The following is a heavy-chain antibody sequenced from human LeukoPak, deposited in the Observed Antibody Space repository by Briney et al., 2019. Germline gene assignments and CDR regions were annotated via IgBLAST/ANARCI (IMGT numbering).Heavy chain of an antibody. V-gene: IGHV3-11*01. J-gene: IGHJ6*03. CDR3: ARGHDYGDYYHYYYMDV. Sequence: PGGSLRLSRAASGFTFSDYYMSWIRQAPGKGLEWVSYISSSGSTIYYADSVKGRFTISRDNAKNSLYLQMNSLRAEDTAVYYCARGHDYGDYYHYYYMDVWGKGTTVTVSS. CDR1: GFTFSDYY. D-gene: IGHD4-17*01. CDR2: ISSSGSTI.